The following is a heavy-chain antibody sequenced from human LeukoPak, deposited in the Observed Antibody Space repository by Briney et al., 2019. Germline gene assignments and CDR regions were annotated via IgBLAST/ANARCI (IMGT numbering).Heavy chain of an antibody. Sequence: SGPVLVKPTETLTLTCTVSGFSLSNARMGVSWIRQPPGKPLGWLAHIFSNDEKSYSTSLKSRLTISKDTSKSQVVLTMTNMDPVDTATYYCAWTDVDTAMATGYWGQGTLVTVSS. D-gene: IGHD5-18*01. CDR2: IFSNDEK. V-gene: IGHV2-26*04. CDR1: GFSLSNARMG. J-gene: IGHJ4*02. CDR3: AWTDVDTAMATGY.